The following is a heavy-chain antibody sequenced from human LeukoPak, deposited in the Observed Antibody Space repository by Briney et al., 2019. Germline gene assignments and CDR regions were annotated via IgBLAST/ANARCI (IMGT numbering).Heavy chain of an antibody. D-gene: IGHD6-19*01. V-gene: IGHV3-23*01. CDR2: ISGGGGST. J-gene: IGHJ4*02. CDR1: GFTFSNYA. CDR3: AKDLGSSGWYIDY. Sequence: GGSLRLSCAASGFTFSNYAISWVRQAPGKGLEWVSAISGGGGSTYYADSVKGRFTISRDNSKNTLYVQMNSLRAEDTAVYYCAKDLGSSGWYIDYWGQGTLVTVSS.